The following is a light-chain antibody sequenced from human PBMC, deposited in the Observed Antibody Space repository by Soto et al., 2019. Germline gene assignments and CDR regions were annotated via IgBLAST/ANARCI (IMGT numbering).Light chain of an antibody. V-gene: IGKV1-9*01. CDR2: AAS. Sequence: DIQLTQSPSFRSASVGDRVTLTCRASQGVGSHLVWYQQKPGRAPKLLIHAASTLQSGVPSRFSGSGSGTEFTLTISSLQPEDFATYYCQQLNSFPLTFGGGTKVDIK. J-gene: IGKJ4*01. CDR3: QQLNSFPLT. CDR1: QGVGSH.